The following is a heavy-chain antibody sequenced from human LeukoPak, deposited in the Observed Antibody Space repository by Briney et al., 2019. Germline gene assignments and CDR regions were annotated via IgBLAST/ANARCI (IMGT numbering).Heavy chain of an antibody. J-gene: IGHJ3*02. CDR2: IYHSGST. CDR1: GGSISSGGYS. V-gene: IGHV4-30-2*01. D-gene: IGHD3-3*01. CDR3: ASGTETYYDFWSGYPFDI. Sequence: SETLSLTCAVSGGSISSGGYSWSWIWQPPGKGLEWIGYIYHSGSTYYNPSLKSRVTISVDRSKNQFSLKLSSVTAADTAVYYCASGTETYYDFWSGYPFDIWGQGTMVTVSS.